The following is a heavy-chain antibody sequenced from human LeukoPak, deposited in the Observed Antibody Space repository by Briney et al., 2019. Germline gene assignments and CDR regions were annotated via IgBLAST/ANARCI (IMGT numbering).Heavy chain of an antibody. CDR3: ARDSSSWENYFDY. Sequence: GGSLRLSCAASGFPFDDYAMHWVRQAPGKGLEWVSGISWNSGSIGYADSVKGRFTISRDNAKNSLYLQMNSLRAEDTAVYYCARDSSSWENYFDYWGQGTLVTVSS. CDR2: ISWNSGSI. V-gene: IGHV3-9*01. CDR1: GFPFDDYA. D-gene: IGHD6-13*01. J-gene: IGHJ4*02.